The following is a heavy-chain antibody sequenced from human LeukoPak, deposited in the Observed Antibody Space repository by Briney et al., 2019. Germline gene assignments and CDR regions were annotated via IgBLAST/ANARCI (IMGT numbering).Heavy chain of an antibody. V-gene: IGHV1-18*01. D-gene: IGHD1-26*01. J-gene: IGHJ4*02. CDR3: ARGGALTSFDS. Sequence: ASVKVSCKASGFTFSSYVSWVRQAPGQGLEWMGWISAYNGKTNYAQKFQGRVTMTTDTSTSTAYMDLRSPRSDDTAVYYCARGGALTSFDSWGQGTLITVSS. CDR1: GFTFSSYV. CDR2: ISAYNGKT.